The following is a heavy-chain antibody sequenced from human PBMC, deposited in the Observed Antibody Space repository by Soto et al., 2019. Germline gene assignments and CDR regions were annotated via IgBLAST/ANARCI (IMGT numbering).Heavy chain of an antibody. CDR2: ISSSNSYI. CDR3: ARDFKGYTFGFGGY. CDR1: GFTFSTYG. V-gene: IGHV3-21*01. D-gene: IGHD5-18*01. Sequence: EVQLVESGGGLVKPGGSLRLSCAASGFTFSTYGMNWVRQAPGKGLEWVSSISSSNSYIYYADSVKGRFTISRDNAKNSLYLQMNSLRAEDTAVYYCARDFKGYTFGFGGYWGQGTLVTVSS. J-gene: IGHJ4*02.